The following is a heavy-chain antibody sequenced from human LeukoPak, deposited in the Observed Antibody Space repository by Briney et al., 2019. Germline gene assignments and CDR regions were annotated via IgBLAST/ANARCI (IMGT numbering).Heavy chain of an antibody. CDR2: ISYDGTKK. Sequence: PWGSLRLSCAASGFTFSSYWMSWVRQAPGKGLEWVAVISYDGTKKYYTDSVKGRLTISRDNSKNTLYLQMNTLRPEDTAVYYCAKDLYLRYYSDGSGFYYPPYFDFWGQGTLVTVSS. CDR1: GFTFSSYW. CDR3: AKDLYLRYYSDGSGFYYPPYFDF. J-gene: IGHJ4*02. V-gene: IGHV3-30*18. D-gene: IGHD3-22*01.